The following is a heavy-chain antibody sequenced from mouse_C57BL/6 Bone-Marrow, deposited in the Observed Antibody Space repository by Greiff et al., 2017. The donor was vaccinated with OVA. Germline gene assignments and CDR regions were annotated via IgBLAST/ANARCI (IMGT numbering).Heavy chain of an antibody. J-gene: IGHJ2*01. V-gene: IGHV1-69*01. CDR2: IDPSDSYT. D-gene: IGHD1-2*01. CDR1: GYTFTSYW. Sequence: QVHVKQPGAELVMPGASVKLSCKASGYTFTSYWMHWVKQRPGQGLEWIGEIDPSDSYTNYNQKFKGKSTLTVDKSSSTAYMQLSSLTSEDSAVYYCARSLDFDYWGQGTTLTVSS. CDR3: ARSLDFDY.